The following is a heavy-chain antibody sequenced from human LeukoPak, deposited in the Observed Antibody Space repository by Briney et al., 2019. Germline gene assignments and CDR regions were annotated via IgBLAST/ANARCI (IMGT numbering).Heavy chain of an antibody. CDR3: AREDGSGKFDY. Sequence: SETLSLTCTVSGGSVSSGSYYWSWIRQPPGKGLEWIGYIYYSGSTNYNPSLKSRVTISVDTSKNQFSLKLSSVTAAGTAVYYCAREDGSGKFDYWGQGTLVTVSS. CDR1: GGSVSSGSYY. V-gene: IGHV4-61*01. CDR2: IYYSGST. J-gene: IGHJ4*02. D-gene: IGHD3-10*01.